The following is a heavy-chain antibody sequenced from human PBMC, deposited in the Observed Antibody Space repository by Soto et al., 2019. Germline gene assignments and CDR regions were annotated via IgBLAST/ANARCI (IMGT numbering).Heavy chain of an antibody. J-gene: IGHJ4*02. D-gene: IGHD6-19*01. CDR1: DDVVSGPTKF. Sequence: SETLCLTCTDFDDVVSGPTKFWSWIRQPPGKALEWIAYLCYSGSTNYNPSLKSRVTISRDTSKNQFSLKMTSVTAEDTAVYYCARSAGGSGWLGGQGTLVTASS. CDR3: ARSAGGSGWL. CDR2: LCYSGST. V-gene: IGHV4-61*01.